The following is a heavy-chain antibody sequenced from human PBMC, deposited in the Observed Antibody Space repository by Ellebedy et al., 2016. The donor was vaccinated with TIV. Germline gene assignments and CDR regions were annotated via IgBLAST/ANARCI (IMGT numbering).Heavy chain of an antibody. J-gene: IGHJ4*02. CDR3: ARSGELDS. Sequence: GESLKISCEVSGFSFSTHWMRWVRQAPGKGLEWVSSISSTGYYIYYADSVKGRFTISRDDAMSSLFLQMNSLSAEDTAVYYCARSGELDSWGQGTLVTVSS. D-gene: IGHD1-26*01. CDR1: GFSFSTHW. V-gene: IGHV3-21*01. CDR2: ISSTGYYI.